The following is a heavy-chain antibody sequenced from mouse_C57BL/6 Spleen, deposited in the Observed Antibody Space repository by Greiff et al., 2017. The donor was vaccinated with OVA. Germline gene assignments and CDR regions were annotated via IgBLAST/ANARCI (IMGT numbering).Heavy chain of an antibody. V-gene: IGHV1-53*01. CDR1: GYTFTSYW. J-gene: IGHJ2*01. D-gene: IGHD1-1*01. CDR3: ARRDYYGSSLGGDY. CDR2: INPSNGGT. Sequence: LQESGAELMKPGASVKLSCKASGYTFTSYWMHWVKQRPGQGLEWIGNINPSNGGTNYNEKFKSKATLTVDKSSSTAYMQLSSLTSEDSAVYYCARRDYYGSSLGGDYWGQGTTLTVSS.